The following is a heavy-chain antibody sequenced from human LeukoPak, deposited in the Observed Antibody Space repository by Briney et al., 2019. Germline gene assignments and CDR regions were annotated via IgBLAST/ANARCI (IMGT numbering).Heavy chain of an antibody. CDR3: ARPFPSGDSTVEARDDH. D-gene: IGHD4-23*01. V-gene: IGHV3-66*04. CDR1: GVTVSTNY. J-gene: IGHJ4*02. CDR2: IYSDDNT. Sequence: GGSLRLSCAASGVTVSTNYMAWVRQAPGKGLEWVSVIYSDDNTYYADSVKDRFTISRDNSKNTLSLQMNSVRAEDTAVYYSARPFPSGDSTVEARDDHWGQGTLVTVSS.